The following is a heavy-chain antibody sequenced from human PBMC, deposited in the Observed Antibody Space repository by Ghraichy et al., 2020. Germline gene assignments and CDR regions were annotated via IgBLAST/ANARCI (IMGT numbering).Heavy chain of an antibody. CDR3: AKDTDSSGRRPEGDY. CDR1: GFTFSSYA. CDR2: ISGSGGST. Sequence: GGSLRLSCAASGFTFSSYAMSWVRQAPGKGLEWVSAISGSGGSTYYADSVKGRFTISRDNSKNTLYLQMNSLRAEDTAVYYCAKDTDSSGRRPEGDYWGQGTLVTVSS. J-gene: IGHJ4*02. D-gene: IGHD6-19*01. V-gene: IGHV3-23*01.